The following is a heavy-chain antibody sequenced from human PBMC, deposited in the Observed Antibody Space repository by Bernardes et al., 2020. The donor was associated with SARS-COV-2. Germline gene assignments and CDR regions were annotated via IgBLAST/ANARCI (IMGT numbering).Heavy chain of an antibody. CDR3: ARDWHYDILTGYYGYYYYGMEV. D-gene: IGHD3-9*01. V-gene: IGHV1-18*04. Sequence: ASVKVSCKASGYTFTSYGISWVRQAPGQGLEWMGWISAYNGNTNYAQKLQGRVTMTTDTSTSTAYMELRSLRSDDTAVYYCARDWHYDILTGYYGYYYYGMEVWGQGTTVTVSS. J-gene: IGHJ6*02. CDR1: GYTFTSYG. CDR2: ISAYNGNT.